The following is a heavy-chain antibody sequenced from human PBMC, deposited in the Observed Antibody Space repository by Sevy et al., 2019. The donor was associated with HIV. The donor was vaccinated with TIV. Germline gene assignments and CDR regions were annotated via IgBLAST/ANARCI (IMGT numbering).Heavy chain of an antibody. CDR1: GFTFNNYF. CDR3: ARELWPGDY. CDR2: INQDGSQK. V-gene: IGHV3-7*01. J-gene: IGHJ4*02. D-gene: IGHD2-21*01. Sequence: GGSLRLSCAASGFTFNNYFMGWVRKAPGKGLEWIANINQDGSQKNYVDSVKGRFTITRDNASNLVSLQMNSLRVDDTAVYYCARELWPGDYWGQGTLVTVSS.